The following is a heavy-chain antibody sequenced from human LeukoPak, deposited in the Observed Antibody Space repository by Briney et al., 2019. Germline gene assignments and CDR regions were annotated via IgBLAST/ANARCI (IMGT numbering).Heavy chain of an antibody. CDR1: NYSISNSLY. V-gene: IGHV4-38-2*02. CDR2: IYRSGST. CDR3: ARGTYGYYMDV. J-gene: IGHJ6*03. Sequence: KPSETLSLTRSGSNYSISNSLYWGWLRQPPGKGLEWIGSIYRSGSTFYNPSLKSRVTISLDTSKNQFSLKLSSVTAADTAVYFCARGTYGYYMDVWGKGTTVTVSS. D-gene: IGHD4-17*01.